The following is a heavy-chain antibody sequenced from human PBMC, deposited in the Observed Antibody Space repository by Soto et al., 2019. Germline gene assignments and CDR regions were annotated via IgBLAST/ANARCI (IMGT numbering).Heavy chain of an antibody. CDR2: IIPIFGTA. D-gene: IGHD2-2*01. CDR1: GGTFSSYA. CDR3: ARDIVLVPSAMECYYYHYGMDV. Sequence: SVKVSCKASGGTFSSYAISWVRQAPGQGLEWMGGIIPIFGTANYAQKFQGRVTITADESTSTAHMELSSLRSEDTAVYYCARDIVLVPSAMECYYYHYGMDVWGQGSTVTVSS. J-gene: IGHJ6*02. V-gene: IGHV1-69*13.